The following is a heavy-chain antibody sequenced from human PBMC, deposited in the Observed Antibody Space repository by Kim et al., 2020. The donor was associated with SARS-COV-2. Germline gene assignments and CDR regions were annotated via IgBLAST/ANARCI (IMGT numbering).Heavy chain of an antibody. CDR2: MNPNSGNT. Sequence: ASVKVSCKASGYTFTSYDINWVRQATGQGLEWMGWMNPNSGNTGYAQKFQGRVTMTRNTSISTAYMELSSLRSEDTAVYYCARGNGDIAAVSNWFDPWGQGTLVTVSS. V-gene: IGHV1-8*01. D-gene: IGHD6-13*01. CDR3: ARGNGDIAAVSNWFDP. CDR1: GYTFTSYD. J-gene: IGHJ5*02.